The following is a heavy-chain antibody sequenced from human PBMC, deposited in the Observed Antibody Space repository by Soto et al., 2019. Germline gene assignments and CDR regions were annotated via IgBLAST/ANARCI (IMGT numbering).Heavy chain of an antibody. D-gene: IGHD4-17*01. CDR3: AKASYGDYSDAFDI. CDR1: GFTFSNAL. Sequence: SLRLSCAASGFTFSNALMNWVRQAPGKGLEWVAVISYDGSNKYYADSVKGRFTISRDNSKNTLYLQMNSLRAEDTAVYYCAKASYGDYSDAFDIWGQGTMVTVSS. CDR2: ISYDGSNK. V-gene: IGHV3-30*18. J-gene: IGHJ3*02.